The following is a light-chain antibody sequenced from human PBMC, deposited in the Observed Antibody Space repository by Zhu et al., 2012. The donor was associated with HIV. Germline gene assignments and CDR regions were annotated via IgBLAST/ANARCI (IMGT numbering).Light chain of an antibody. J-gene: IGKJ4*01. Sequence: EIVLTQSPGTLSLSPGERATLSCRASQSVGSSYLAWYQQKPGQAPRLLIYATSTRATGIPHKFTGSGSGTEFTLIISGLEPEDFAIYYCQQYDDSTLTFGGGTRVEIK. CDR3: QQYDDSTLT. V-gene: IGKV3-20*01. CDR2: ATS. CDR1: QSVGSSY.